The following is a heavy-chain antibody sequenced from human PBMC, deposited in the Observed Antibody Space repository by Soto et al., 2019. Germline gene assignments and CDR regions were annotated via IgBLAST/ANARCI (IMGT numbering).Heavy chain of an antibody. D-gene: IGHD2-15*01. V-gene: IGHV4-59*08. Sequence: QVQLQESSAGLVKPSETLSLTCTVSGGSISPYYWSWIRQPPGKGLEWIGYIYFGGTTKYNPSLKSRVTISVDRSKNQFSLKLTSVTAADTAVYYCARLGGFFQALDSWGQGTLVTVSS. J-gene: IGHJ4*02. CDR2: IYFGGTT. CDR3: ARLGGFFQALDS. CDR1: GGSISPYY.